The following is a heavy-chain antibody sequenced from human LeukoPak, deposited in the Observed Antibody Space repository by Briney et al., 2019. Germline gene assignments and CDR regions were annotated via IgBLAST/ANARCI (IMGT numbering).Heavy chain of an antibody. CDR3: ARELSTVTTDY. CDR1: GFTFSSYG. CDR2: ISSSSSTI. J-gene: IGHJ4*02. Sequence: GGSLRLSCAASGFTFSSYGMHWVRQAPGKGLEWVSYISSSSSTIYYADSVKGRFTISRDNAKNSLYLQMNSLRAEDTAVYYCARELSTVTTDYWGQGTLVTVSS. D-gene: IGHD4-17*01. V-gene: IGHV3-48*01.